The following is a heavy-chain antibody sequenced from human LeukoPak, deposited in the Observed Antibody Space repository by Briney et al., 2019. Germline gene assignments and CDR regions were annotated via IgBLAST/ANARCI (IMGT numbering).Heavy chain of an antibody. CDR3: ASEWSSSWY. J-gene: IGHJ4*02. Sequence: GSLRLSCAASGFTFSSYAMSWVRQAPGKGLEWIGEINHSGSTNYNPSLKSRVTISVDTSKNQFSLKLSSVTAADTAVYFCASEWSSSWYWGQGTLVPSPQ. D-gene: IGHD6-13*01. CDR2: INHSGST. CDR1: GFTFSSYA. V-gene: IGHV4-34*01.